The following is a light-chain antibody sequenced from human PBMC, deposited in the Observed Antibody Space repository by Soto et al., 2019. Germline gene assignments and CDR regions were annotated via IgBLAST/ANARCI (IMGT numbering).Light chain of an antibody. CDR3: SSYTRNRTLV. J-gene: IGLJ1*01. V-gene: IGLV2-14*01. CDR1: SSDVGGYNY. Sequence: QSALTQPASVSGSPGQSITISCTGTSSDVGGYNYVSWYQQHPGKAPKLMIFEVSNRPSGVSTRFSGSKSGNTASLTISGLQAEDEAEYYCSSYTRNRTLVFGTGTKVIVL. CDR2: EVS.